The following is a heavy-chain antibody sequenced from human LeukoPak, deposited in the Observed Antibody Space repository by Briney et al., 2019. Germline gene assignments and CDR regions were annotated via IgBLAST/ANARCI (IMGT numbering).Heavy chain of an antibody. CDR1: GGSISSSSYY. CDR3: ARGTLAAAGTYY. D-gene: IGHD6-13*01. Sequence: PSETLSLTCTVSGGSISSSSYYWGWIRQPPGKGLEWIGSINYSGSTYYNPSLKSRVTIFVDTSKNQFSLKLRSVTAADTAVYYCARGTLAAAGTYYWGQGTLVTVSS. CDR2: INYSGST. V-gene: IGHV4-39*01. J-gene: IGHJ4*02.